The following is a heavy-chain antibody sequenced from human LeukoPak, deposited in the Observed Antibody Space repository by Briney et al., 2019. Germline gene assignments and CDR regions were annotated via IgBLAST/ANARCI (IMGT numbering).Heavy chain of an antibody. CDR1: GFTFSSYA. J-gene: IGHJ4*02. CDR3: TTDLRAYYDFWSGYRHYFDY. D-gene: IGHD3-3*01. Sequence: GGSLRLSCAASGFTFSSYAMTWVRQAPGKELQWVSTISGGGGTYYTDSVKGRFIISRDNSKNTLYLQMNSLKTEDTAVYYCTTDLRAYYDFWSGYRHYFDYWGQGTLVTVSS. V-gene: IGHV3-23*01. CDR2: ISGGGGT.